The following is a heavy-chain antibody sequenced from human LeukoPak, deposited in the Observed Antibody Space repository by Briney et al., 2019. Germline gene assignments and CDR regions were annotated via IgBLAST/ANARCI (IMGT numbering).Heavy chain of an antibody. J-gene: IGHJ3*02. CDR3: TTCGYDRCGAFDI. V-gene: IGHV3-15*01. Sequence: GGSLRLSCAVSEFPFTRAWMTWVRQAPGKGLEWVGRIKSKTDGGTTDYAAPVKGRFSISRDDSKNTLYLQMNSLETEDTAMYYCTTCGYDRCGAFDIWGQGTVVTVSS. CDR1: EFPFTRAW. D-gene: IGHD5-12*01. CDR2: IKSKTDGGTT.